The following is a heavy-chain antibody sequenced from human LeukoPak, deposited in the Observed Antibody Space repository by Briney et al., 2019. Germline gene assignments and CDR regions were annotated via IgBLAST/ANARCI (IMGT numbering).Heavy chain of an antibody. CDR1: GGSISSSSYY. Sequence: SETLSLTCTVSGGSISSSSYYWGWLRQPPGKGLEWIGSIYYSGSTYYNPSLKSRVTISVDTSKNQFSLKLSSVTAADTAVYYCARDPEDTAMVNNWFDPWGQGTLVTVSS. J-gene: IGHJ5*02. CDR3: ARDPEDTAMVNNWFDP. D-gene: IGHD5-18*01. CDR2: IYYSGST. V-gene: IGHV4-39*02.